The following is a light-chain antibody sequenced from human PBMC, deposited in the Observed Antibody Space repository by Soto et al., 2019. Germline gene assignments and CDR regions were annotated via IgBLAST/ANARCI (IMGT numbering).Light chain of an antibody. CDR1: SSNIGAGYD. Sequence: QSVLTQRPSVSGAPGQRVTISCTGSSSNIGAGYDVHWYQQLPGTAPKLLIYGNSNRPSGVPDRFSGSKSGTSASLAITGLQAEDEADYYCQSYDSSLSPFVVFGGGTKVTVL. V-gene: IGLV1-40*01. CDR2: GNS. CDR3: QSYDSSLSPFVV. J-gene: IGLJ2*01.